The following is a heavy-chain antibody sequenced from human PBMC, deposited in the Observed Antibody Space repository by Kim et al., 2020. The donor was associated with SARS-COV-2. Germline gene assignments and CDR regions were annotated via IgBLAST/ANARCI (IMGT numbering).Heavy chain of an antibody. V-gene: IGHV1-24*01. Sequence: KFQGRVTMTEDTSTDTAYMELSSLRSEDTAVYYCATAPTPGQQLVPVFDYWGQGTLVTVSS. CDR3: ATAPTPGQQLVPVFDY. D-gene: IGHD6-13*01. J-gene: IGHJ4*02.